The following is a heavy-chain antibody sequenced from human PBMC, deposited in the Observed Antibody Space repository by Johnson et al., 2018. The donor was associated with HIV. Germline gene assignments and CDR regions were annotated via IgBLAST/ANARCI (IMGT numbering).Heavy chain of an antibody. CDR2: ISWDGGST. D-gene: IGHD2-21*02. Sequence: VQLVESGGGLVQPGGSLRLSCAASGFTFDDYAMHWVRQAPGKGLEWVSLISWDGGSTYYADSVKGRFTISRDNSKKSLYLQMNRLRAEETAVYYCARDSTACGGDYVGYGFDIWGQGTMVTVSS. J-gene: IGHJ3*02. CDR3: ARDSTACGGDYVGYGFDI. CDR1: GFTFDDYA. V-gene: IGHV3-43D*03.